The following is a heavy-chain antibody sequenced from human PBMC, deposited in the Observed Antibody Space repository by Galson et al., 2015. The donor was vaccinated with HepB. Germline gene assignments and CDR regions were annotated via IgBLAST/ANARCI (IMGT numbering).Heavy chain of an antibody. J-gene: IGHJ3*02. V-gene: IGHV3-23*01. CDR3: AKEQGSGYYSSFGAFDI. CDR2: ISGSGGNT. D-gene: IGHD3-22*01. CDR1: GFTFSSYA. Sequence: SLRLSCAASGFTFSSYAMSWVRQAPGKGLEWVSAISGSGGNTYYADSVKGRFTISRDNSKNTLYLQMNSLRAEDTAVYYCAKEQGSGYYSSFGAFDIWGQGTMVTVSS.